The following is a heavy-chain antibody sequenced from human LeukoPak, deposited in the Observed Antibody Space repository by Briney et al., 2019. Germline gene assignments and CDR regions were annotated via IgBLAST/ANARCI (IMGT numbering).Heavy chain of an antibody. CDR1: GYTFTSYG. Sequence: ASVKVSCKASGYTFTSYGISWVRQAPGQGLEWMGWISAYNGNTNYAQKLQGRVTMTTDTSTSTAYMELRSLRSDDTAVYYCARGLMGLTMIVVVLDIWGQGTMVTVSS. D-gene: IGHD3-22*01. V-gene: IGHV1-18*01. CDR2: ISAYNGNT. J-gene: IGHJ3*02. CDR3: ARGLMGLTMIVVVLDI.